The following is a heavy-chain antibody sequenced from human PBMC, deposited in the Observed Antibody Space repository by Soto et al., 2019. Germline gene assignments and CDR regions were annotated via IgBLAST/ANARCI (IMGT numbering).Heavy chain of an antibody. J-gene: IGHJ5*02. CDR1: GFTFSSYG. Sequence: LRLSCAASGFTFSSYGMHWVRQAPGKGLEWVAVIWYDGSNKYYADSVKGRFTISRDNSKNTLYLQMNSLRAEDTAVYYCARDQVLEPIWFYGFDPWGQGTLVTVSS. V-gene: IGHV3-33*01. D-gene: IGHD1-1*01. CDR3: ARDQVLEPIWFYGFDP. CDR2: IWYDGSNK.